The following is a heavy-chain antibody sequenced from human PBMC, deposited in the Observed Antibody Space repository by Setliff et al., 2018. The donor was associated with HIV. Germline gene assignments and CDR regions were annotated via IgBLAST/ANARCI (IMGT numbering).Heavy chain of an antibody. D-gene: IGHD3-22*01. J-gene: IGHJ4*02. V-gene: IGHV3-23*01. CDR3: ATYHYYDSSAYFIDLYYFDY. CDR1: GFTLRSYA. Sequence: SCEASGFTLRSYAMYWVRQAPGKGLEWVAGISGAGATTYYADSVKGRFTISRDNSKDTLYLQMNSLRAEDTAVYYCATYHYYDSSAYFIDLYYFDYWGQGTLVTVSS. CDR2: ISGAGATT.